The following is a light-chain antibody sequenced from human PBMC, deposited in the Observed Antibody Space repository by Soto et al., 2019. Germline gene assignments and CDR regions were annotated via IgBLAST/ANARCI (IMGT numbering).Light chain of an antibody. CDR1: QSISSW. J-gene: IGKJ1*01. CDR3: QQYSYFAT. CDR2: KAS. Sequence: DIQMTQSPSTLSASVGDRVTITCRASQSISSWLTWYQQKAGQAPKLLIYKASIVESGVPSRFSDSGSGTEFTLTISSLQPDDSATYYCQQYSYFATFGQGTRVEVK. V-gene: IGKV1-5*03.